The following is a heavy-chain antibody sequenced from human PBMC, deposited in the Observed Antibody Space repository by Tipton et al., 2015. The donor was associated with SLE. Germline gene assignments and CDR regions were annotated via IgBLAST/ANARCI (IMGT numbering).Heavy chain of an antibody. D-gene: IGHD3-10*01. Sequence: TLSLTCAVYGGSFSGYYWSWIRQPPGKGLEWIGEINHSGSTNYNPSLKRRVTISVDTSKNQFSLKLSSVTAADTAVYYCARMVGAFDIWGQGTMVTVSS. CDR2: INHSGST. CDR3: ARMVGAFDI. J-gene: IGHJ3*02. CDR1: GGSFSGYY. V-gene: IGHV4-34*01.